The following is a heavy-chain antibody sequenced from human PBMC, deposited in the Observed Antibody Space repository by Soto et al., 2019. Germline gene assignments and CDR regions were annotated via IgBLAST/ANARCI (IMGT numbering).Heavy chain of an antibody. V-gene: IGHV3-21*01. J-gene: IGHJ3*02. CDR2: ISSSSSYI. Sequence: GGSLRLSCAASGFTFSSYSMNWVRQAPGKGLEWVSSISSSSSYIYYADSVKGRFTISRDNAKNSLYLQMNSLRAEDTAVYYCARGYGDYGRSYDAFDIWGQGTMVTVS. CDR3: ARGYGDYGRSYDAFDI. D-gene: IGHD4-17*01. CDR1: GFTFSSYS.